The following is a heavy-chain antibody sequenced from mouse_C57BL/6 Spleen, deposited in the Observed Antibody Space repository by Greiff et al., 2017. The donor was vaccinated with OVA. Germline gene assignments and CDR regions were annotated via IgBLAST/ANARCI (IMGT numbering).Heavy chain of an antibody. CDR2: INPSNGGT. CDR3: ARWVTTVWYFDV. Sequence: QVQLKQPGTELVKPGASVKLSCKASGYTFTSYWMHWVKQRPGQGLEWIGNINPSNGGTNYNEKFKSKATLTVDKSSSTAYMQLSSLTSEDSAVYDCARWVTTVWYFDVWGTGTTVTVSS. D-gene: IGHD1-1*01. J-gene: IGHJ1*03. CDR1: GYTFTSYW. V-gene: IGHV1-53*01.